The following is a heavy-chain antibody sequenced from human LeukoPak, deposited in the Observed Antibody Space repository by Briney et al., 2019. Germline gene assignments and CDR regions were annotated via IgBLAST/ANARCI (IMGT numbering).Heavy chain of an antibody. J-gene: IGHJ5*02. CDR2: TYSGGST. CDR3: ARGIRYDFWSGYWFDP. D-gene: IGHD3-3*01. CDR1: GFAFNTYV. V-gene: IGHV3-53*01. Sequence: PGGSLRLSCVASGFAFNTYVMSWVRQAPGKGLEWVSVTYSGGSTYYADSVKGRFTISRDNSKNTLYLQMNSLRAEDTAVYYCARGIRYDFWSGYWFDPWGQGTLVTVSS.